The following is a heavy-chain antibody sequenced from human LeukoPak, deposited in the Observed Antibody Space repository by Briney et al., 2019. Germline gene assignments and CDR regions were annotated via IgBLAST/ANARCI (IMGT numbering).Heavy chain of an antibody. D-gene: IGHD3-22*01. J-gene: IGHJ4*02. Sequence: GESLRLSCVASGFTFSSYGMHWVRQAPGKGLEWVAVIWYDGTNKYYADSVKGRFTISRDSSKKTLYLQMNSLRAEDTAVYYCARAAYDNSGYLTLWGQGTLVTVSS. CDR3: ARAAYDNSGYLTL. CDR2: IWYDGTNK. V-gene: IGHV3-33*01. CDR1: GFTFSSYG.